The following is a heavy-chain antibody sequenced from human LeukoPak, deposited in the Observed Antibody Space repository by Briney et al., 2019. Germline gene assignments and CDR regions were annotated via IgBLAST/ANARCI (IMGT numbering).Heavy chain of an antibody. J-gene: IGHJ5*02. Sequence: SETLSLTCTVSGGSISSYYWSWFRQPPGKGLEWIGYIYYSGSTNYNPSLKSRVTISVDTSKNQFSLKLSSVTAADTAVYYCARRLLWFGEAGWFDPWGQGTLVTVSS. D-gene: IGHD3-10*01. CDR3: ARRLLWFGEAGWFDP. CDR2: IYYSGST. V-gene: IGHV4-59*01. CDR1: GGSISSYY.